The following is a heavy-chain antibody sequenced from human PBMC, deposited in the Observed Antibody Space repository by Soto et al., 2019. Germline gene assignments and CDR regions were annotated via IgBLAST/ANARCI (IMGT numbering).Heavy chain of an antibody. V-gene: IGHV3-21*01. CDR1: GFTFSSSS. D-gene: IGHD3-3*02. CDR2: ISSSNKYI. CDR3: ARDPRKRSVFGGVMRTHCLDS. J-gene: IGHJ4*02. Sequence: GGSLRLSCAASGFTFSSSSMHWVRQAPGKGLEWVASISSSNKYIYCADSVKYRFTISRDNGKNSLYLQMDSPRGEDTAVYYCARDPRKRSVFGGVMRTHCLDSWGQGTPVTVSS.